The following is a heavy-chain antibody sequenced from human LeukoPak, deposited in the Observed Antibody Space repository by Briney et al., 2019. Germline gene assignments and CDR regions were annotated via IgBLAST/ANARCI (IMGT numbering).Heavy chain of an antibody. CDR2: ISYDGSNK. Sequence: GRSLRLSCAASGFTFSSYAMHWVRQAPGKGLEWVAVISYDGSNKYYADSVKGRFTISRDNSKNTLYLQMNSLRAEDTAVYYCARDGGAAAMFWFDPWGQGTLVTVSS. CDR1: GFTFSSYA. D-gene: IGHD2-2*01. J-gene: IGHJ5*02. CDR3: ARDGGAAAMFWFDP. V-gene: IGHV3-30*04.